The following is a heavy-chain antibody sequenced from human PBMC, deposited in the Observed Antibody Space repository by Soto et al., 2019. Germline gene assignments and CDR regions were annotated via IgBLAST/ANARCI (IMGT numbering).Heavy chain of an antibody. J-gene: IGHJ3*02. Sequence: GGSLRLSCAASGFTFSSYWMSWVRQAPGKGLEWVANIKQDGSEKYYVDSVKGRFTISRDNAKNSLYLQMNSLRAEDTAVYYCAREGADYGGNTDAFDIWGQGTMVTVSS. CDR2: IKQDGSEK. D-gene: IGHD4-17*01. CDR1: GFTFSSYW. CDR3: AREGADYGGNTDAFDI. V-gene: IGHV3-7*01.